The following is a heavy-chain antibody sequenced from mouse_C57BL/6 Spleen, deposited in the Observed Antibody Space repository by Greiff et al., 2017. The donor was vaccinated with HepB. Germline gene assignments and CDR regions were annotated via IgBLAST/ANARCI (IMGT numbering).Heavy chain of an antibody. CDR3: ARDYYGSSRGLRFDY. CDR2: IDPNSGGT. Sequence: QVQLQQPGAELVKPGASVKLSCKASGYTFTSYWMHWVKQRPGRGLEWIGRIDPNSGGTKYNEKFKSKATLTVDKPSSTADMQLSSLTSEDSAVYYCARDYYGSSRGLRFDYWGQGTTLTVSS. D-gene: IGHD1-1*01. V-gene: IGHV1-72*01. J-gene: IGHJ2*01. CDR1: GYTFTSYW.